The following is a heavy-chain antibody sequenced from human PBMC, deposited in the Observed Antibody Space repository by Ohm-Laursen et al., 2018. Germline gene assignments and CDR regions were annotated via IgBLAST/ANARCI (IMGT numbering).Heavy chain of an antibody. V-gene: IGHV4-38-2*01. Sequence: SETLSLTCAVSGYSISSGYFWGWIRQPPGKGLEWIGTIYHSGSTYYNPSLKSRVTISVDTSKNQFSLKLSSVTAADTAVYYCARRSGNYIVGYYFDYWGQGTLVTVSS. D-gene: IGHD4-11*01. CDR2: IYHSGST. J-gene: IGHJ4*02. CDR3: ARRSGNYIVGYYFDY. CDR1: GYSISSGYF.